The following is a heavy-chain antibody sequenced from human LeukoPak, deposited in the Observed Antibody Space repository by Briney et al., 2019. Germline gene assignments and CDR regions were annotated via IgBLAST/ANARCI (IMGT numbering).Heavy chain of an antibody. CDR1: GYTFTGYY. V-gene: IGHV1-2*04. CDR3: ARATYDSSGYLDAFDI. J-gene: IGHJ3*02. CDR2: INPNSGGT. D-gene: IGHD3-22*01. Sequence: ASVKVSCKASGYTFTGYYMHWVRQAPGQGLEWMGWINPNSGGTNYAQKFQGWVTMTRVTSISTAYMELSRLRSDDTAVYYCARATYDSSGYLDAFDIWGQGTMVTVSS.